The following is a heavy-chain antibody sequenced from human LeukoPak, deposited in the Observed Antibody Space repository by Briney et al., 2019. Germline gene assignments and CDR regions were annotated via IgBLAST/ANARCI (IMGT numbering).Heavy chain of an antibody. Sequence: SRTLSLTCTVSGGSISSGDYYWSWIRQPPGEGLEWIGYIYYSGSTYYNPSLKSRVTISVDTSKNQFSLKLSSVTAADTAVYYCARDRGITIFGVSNAFDIWGQGTMVTVSS. D-gene: IGHD3-3*01. J-gene: IGHJ3*02. CDR3: ARDRGITIFGVSNAFDI. CDR1: GGSISSGDYY. V-gene: IGHV4-30-4*01. CDR2: IYYSGST.